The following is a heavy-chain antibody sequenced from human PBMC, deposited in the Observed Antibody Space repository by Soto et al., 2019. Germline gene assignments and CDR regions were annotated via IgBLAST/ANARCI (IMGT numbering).Heavy chain of an antibody. D-gene: IGHD6-19*01. CDR1: GGTFSRYA. J-gene: IGHJ2*01. CDR2: ITPMFGTA. CDR3: AQTLGSAVAGPGRFDL. V-gene: IGHV1-69*12. Sequence: QVQLVQSGAEVKKPGSSVKVSCKASGGTFSRYAISWVRQAPGQGLEWMGGITPMFGTANYAQKFQGRVTISADESTDTVHMELRRLRSEDTAVHYCAQTLGSAVAGPGRFDLWGRGTLVIVSS.